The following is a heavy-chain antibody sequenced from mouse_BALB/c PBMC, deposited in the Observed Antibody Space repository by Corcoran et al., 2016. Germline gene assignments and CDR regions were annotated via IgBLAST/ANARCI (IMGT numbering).Heavy chain of an antibody. CDR2: INPYNDGT. CDR1: GYTFPSYV. D-gene: IGHD2-13*01. CDR3: ARYDDGDVYYYAMDY. V-gene: IGHV1S136*01. J-gene: IGHJ4*01. Sequence: EVQLQQSGPALVKPGASVKMSCKASGYTFPSYVMHWVKQKPGQGLEWIGYINPYNDGTKYNEKFKGKATLTSDKTSRTAYMELSSLTSDDSAVYYCARYDDGDVYYYAMDYGGRGTSVTFSS.